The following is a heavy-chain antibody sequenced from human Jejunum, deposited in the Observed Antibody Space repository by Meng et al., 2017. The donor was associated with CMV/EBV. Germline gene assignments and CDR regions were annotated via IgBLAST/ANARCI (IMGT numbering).Heavy chain of an antibody. J-gene: IGHJ4*02. D-gene: IGHD5-18*01. CDR3: VPQRGYGYAPTFDS. Sequence: KTLTDYYQQWERKARGQGHEWVGWINTNTGGTNYPQKLQGRVTMTRDTSINTAYMELSRLRSDDTAVYYCVPQRGYGYAPTFDSWGQGTLVTVSS. CDR2: INTNTGGT. CDR1: KTLTDYY. V-gene: IGHV1-2*02.